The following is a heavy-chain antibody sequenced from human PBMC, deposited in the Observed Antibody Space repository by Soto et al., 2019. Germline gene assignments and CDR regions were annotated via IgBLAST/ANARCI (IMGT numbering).Heavy chain of an antibody. J-gene: IGHJ5*02. Sequence: PSETLSLTCTVSGGSISRGGYSWSWIRQHPGKGLEWIGYIYHSGITYYNPSLRGRVAISVDTSKNQLSLKLSSVTAADTAVYYCAGLLMWFDPWGQGTLVTVSS. CDR1: GGSISRGGYS. CDR2: IYHSGIT. CDR3: AGLLMWFDP. V-gene: IGHV4-31*03. D-gene: IGHD2-15*01.